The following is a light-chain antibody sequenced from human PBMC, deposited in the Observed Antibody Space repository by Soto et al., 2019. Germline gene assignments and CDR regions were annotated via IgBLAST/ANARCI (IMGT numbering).Light chain of an antibody. CDR2: GAS. J-gene: IGKJ5*01. CDR3: HQTYSPPLT. V-gene: IGKV3-15*01. Sequence: EIGMTKSPATLSVSPGERATLSCRASQSIRTNLAWYQQKPGQAPRLLIYGASTRATDIPARFSGSGSGTDFTLTISNLRPEDFATYYCHQTYSPPLTFGQGTRLEN. CDR1: QSIRTN.